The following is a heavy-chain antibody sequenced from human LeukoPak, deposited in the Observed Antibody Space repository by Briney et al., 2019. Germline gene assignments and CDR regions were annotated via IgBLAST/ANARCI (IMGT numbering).Heavy chain of an antibody. CDR2: ISSSSSYI. Sequence: GGSLSLSCAASGFTFSSYSMNWIRPAPGEGLEWVSSISSSSSYIYYADSVKGRFTISRENAKNSLYLQMNSLRAEDTAVYYCARDPHCSSTSCYTEYYSGMDVWGQGTTVTVSS. CDR3: ARDPHCSSTSCYTEYYSGMDV. J-gene: IGHJ6*02. D-gene: IGHD2-2*02. V-gene: IGHV3-21*01. CDR1: GFTFSSYS.